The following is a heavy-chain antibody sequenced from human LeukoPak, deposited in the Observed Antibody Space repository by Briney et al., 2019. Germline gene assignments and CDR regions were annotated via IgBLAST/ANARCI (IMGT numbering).Heavy chain of an antibody. V-gene: IGHV3-23*01. J-gene: IGHJ4*02. D-gene: IGHD6-6*01. CDR2: ISDDGRST. CDR1: GFTFSSYG. CDR3: AKRVPYTSSSVYFDY. Sequence: PGGSLRLSCAASGFTFSSYGMSWVRQAPGKGLEWVSSISDDGRSTYYADSVKGRLTISKDNSKNTMYLQMNNLRAEDTAIYYCAKRVPYTSSSVYFDYWGQGTLVTVSS.